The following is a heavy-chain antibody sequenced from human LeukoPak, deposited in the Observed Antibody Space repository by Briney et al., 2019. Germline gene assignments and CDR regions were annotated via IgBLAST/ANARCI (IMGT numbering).Heavy chain of an antibody. D-gene: IGHD1-26*01. Sequence: ASVRVSCKASGYTFTGYYMHWVRHAPGQGLEWMGWINPNSGGTNYAQKFQGRVTMTRDTSISTAYMELSRLRSDNTAVYYCAREAYSAYAFDIWGQGTMVTVSS. J-gene: IGHJ3*02. CDR1: GYTFTGYY. V-gene: IGHV1-2*02. CDR2: INPNSGGT. CDR3: AREAYSAYAFDI.